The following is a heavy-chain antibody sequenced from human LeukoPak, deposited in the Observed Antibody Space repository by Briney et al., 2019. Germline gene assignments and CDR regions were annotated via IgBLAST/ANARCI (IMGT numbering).Heavy chain of an antibody. CDR1: GYTLTELS. Sequence: ASVRVSCKVSGYTLTELSMHWVRQAPGKGLEWMGGFDPEDGETIYAQKFQGRVTMTEDTSTDTAYMELSSLRSEDTAVYYCATGLRYDSSGYHDYWGQGTLVTVSS. CDR3: ATGLRYDSSGYHDY. J-gene: IGHJ4*02. D-gene: IGHD3-22*01. V-gene: IGHV1-24*01. CDR2: FDPEDGET.